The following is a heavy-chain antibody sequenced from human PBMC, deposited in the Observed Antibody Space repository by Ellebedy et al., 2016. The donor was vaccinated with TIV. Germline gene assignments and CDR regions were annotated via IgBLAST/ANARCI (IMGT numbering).Heavy chain of an antibody. Sequence: SETLSLTXAISGDSVSSNSAAWNWIRQSPSRGLEWLGRTYYRSKWYNDYAVSVKSRITINPDTSKNQFSLQLNSVTPEDTAVYYCARAPRGVYCSGGSCYLSLDYWGQGTLVTVSS. CDR2: TYYRSKWYN. D-gene: IGHD2-15*01. CDR3: ARAPRGVYCSGGSCYLSLDY. V-gene: IGHV6-1*01. CDR1: GDSVSSNSAA. J-gene: IGHJ4*02.